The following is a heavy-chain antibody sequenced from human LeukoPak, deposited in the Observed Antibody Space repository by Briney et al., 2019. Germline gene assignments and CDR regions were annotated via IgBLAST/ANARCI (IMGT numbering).Heavy chain of an antibody. CDR2: IYHSGST. V-gene: IGHV4-30-2*01. CDR1: GDSISSGGYY. Sequence: SQTLSLTCTVSGDSISSGGYYWSWIRQPPGKGLEWIGYIYHSGSTYYSPSLKSRVTISVDRSKNQFSLRLSSVTAADTAVYYCARAGLLGPRKGGWFDPWGQGTLVTVSS. D-gene: IGHD7-27*01. J-gene: IGHJ5*02. CDR3: ARAGLLGPRKGGWFDP.